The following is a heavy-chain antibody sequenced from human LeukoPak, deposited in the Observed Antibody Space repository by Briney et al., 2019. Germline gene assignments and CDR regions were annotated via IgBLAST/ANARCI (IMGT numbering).Heavy chain of an antibody. D-gene: IGHD4-11*01. CDR2: INPNSGDT. V-gene: IGHV1-2*06. Sequence: ASVKVSCKGSGYTFTTYGITWVRQAPGQGLEWMGRINPNSGDTNYAQKFQGRVTMTRDTSISTAYMELSRLRSDDTAVYYCAREGDYKGFEIDPWGQGTLVTVSS. CDR3: AREGDYKGFEIDP. J-gene: IGHJ5*02. CDR1: GYTFTTYG.